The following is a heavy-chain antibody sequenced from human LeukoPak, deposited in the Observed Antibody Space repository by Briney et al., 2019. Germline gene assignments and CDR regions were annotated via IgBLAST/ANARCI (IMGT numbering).Heavy chain of an antibody. CDR1: GGSISGYY. Sequence: SETLSLTCTVSGGSISGYYWNWIRQPAGQGLEWLGRVYSSGGGNYNPSLTSRVTMSVDTSKNQFSLKLTSLTAADTAVYYCAREEFLHEIDSSGYFVYWGQGTPVTVSS. J-gene: IGHJ4*02. CDR2: VYSSGGG. V-gene: IGHV4-4*07. D-gene: IGHD3-22*01. CDR3: AREEFLHEIDSSGYFVY.